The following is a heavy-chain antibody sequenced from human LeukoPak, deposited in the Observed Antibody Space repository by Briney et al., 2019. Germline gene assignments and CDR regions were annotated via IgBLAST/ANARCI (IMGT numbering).Heavy chain of an antibody. CDR3: VKSPLLRCSDS. V-gene: IGHV3-23*01. J-gene: IGHJ4*02. CDR2: IGGSGDTT. Sequence: PGGSLRLSCAASGFTFRSYAMSWVRQVPGKGLEWVSAIGGSGDTTFYADSVKGRFTISRDNSKSTLFLQMNSLRAEDTAVYYCVKSPLLRCSDSWGQGTLVTVSS. D-gene: IGHD3-10*02. CDR1: GFTFRSYA.